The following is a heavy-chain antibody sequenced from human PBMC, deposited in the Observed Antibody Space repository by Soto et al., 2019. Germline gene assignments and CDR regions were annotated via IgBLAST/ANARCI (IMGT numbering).Heavy chain of an antibody. J-gene: IGHJ3*02. D-gene: IGHD3-3*01. CDR1: GYTFTSYG. Sequence: EASVKVSCKASGYTFTSYGISWVRQAPGQGLEWMGWISAYNGNTNYAQKLQGRVTMTTDTSTSTAYMELRSLRSDDTAVYYCARVGRITIFGVVMGAFDIWGQGTMVTVSS. V-gene: IGHV1-18*01. CDR2: ISAYNGNT. CDR3: ARVGRITIFGVVMGAFDI.